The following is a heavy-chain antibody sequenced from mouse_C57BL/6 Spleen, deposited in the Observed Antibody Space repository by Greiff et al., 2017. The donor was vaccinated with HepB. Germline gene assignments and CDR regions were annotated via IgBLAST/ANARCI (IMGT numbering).Heavy chain of an antibody. J-gene: IGHJ4*01. CDR1: GYTFTSYT. V-gene: IGHV1-4*01. CDR3: ARGYYGSSYYAMDY. Sequence: QVQLKESGAELARPGASVKMSCKASGYTFTSYTMHWVKQRPGQGLEWIGYINPSSGYTKCNQKFKDKATLTADKSSSTAYMQLSSLTSEDSAVYYCARGYYGSSYYAMDYWGQGTSVTVSS. CDR2: INPSSGYT. D-gene: IGHD1-1*01.